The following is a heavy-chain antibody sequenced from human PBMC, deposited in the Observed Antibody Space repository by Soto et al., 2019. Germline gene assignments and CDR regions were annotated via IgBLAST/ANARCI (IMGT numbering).Heavy chain of an antibody. D-gene: IGHD3-22*01. J-gene: IGHJ6*02. Sequence: ASVKVSCKASGYTFTGYYMHWVRQAPGQGLEWMGWINPNSGGTNYAQKFQGWVTMTRDTSISTAYMELSRLRSDDTAVYYCARYGSSGYYYVRYYYGMDVWGQGTTVTVSS. CDR1: GYTFTGYY. CDR3: ARYGSSGYYYVRYYYGMDV. CDR2: INPNSGGT. V-gene: IGHV1-2*04.